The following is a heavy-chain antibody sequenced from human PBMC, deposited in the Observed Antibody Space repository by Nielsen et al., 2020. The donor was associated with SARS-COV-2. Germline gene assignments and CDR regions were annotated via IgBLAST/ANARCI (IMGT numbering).Heavy chain of an antibody. CDR2: IRSKANDYAT. CDR3: TRVNPTSGSWFDAFDI. D-gene: IGHD1-26*01. Sequence: GESLKISCAASGFTFSDSSMNWVRQASGKGLEWHGRIRSKANDYATEYPASVKGRFIISRDDSKNMAYLLMNSLKIDDTAVYYCTRVNPTSGSWFDAFDIWGQGTMVTVSS. V-gene: IGHV3-73*01. J-gene: IGHJ3*02. CDR1: GFTFSDSS.